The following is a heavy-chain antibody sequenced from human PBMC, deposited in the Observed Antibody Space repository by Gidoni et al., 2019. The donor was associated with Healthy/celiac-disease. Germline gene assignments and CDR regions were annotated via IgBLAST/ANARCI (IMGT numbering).Heavy chain of an antibody. Sequence: EVQLVESGGGLVQPGGSLRLSCAASGFNFSSYWMSWVRQAPGKGLEWVANIKQDGSEKYYVDSVKGRFTISRDNAKNSLYLQMNSLRAEDTAVYYCARVDSYGSFYWGQGTLVTVSS. CDR3: ARVDSYGSFY. CDR2: IKQDGSEK. V-gene: IGHV3-7*04. J-gene: IGHJ4*02. CDR1: GFNFSSYW. D-gene: IGHD5-18*01.